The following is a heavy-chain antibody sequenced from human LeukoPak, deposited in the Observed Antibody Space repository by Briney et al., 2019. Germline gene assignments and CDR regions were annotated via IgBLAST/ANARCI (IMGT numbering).Heavy chain of an antibody. CDR3: ARDYGGNLDY. V-gene: IGHV4-39*07. J-gene: IGHJ4*02. Sequence: SETLSLTCTVSGGSISSSSYYWGWIRQPPGKGLEWIGSIYYSGSTYYNPSLKSRVTISVDTSKNQFSLKLSSVTAADTAVYYCARDYGGNLDYWGQGTLVTVSS. D-gene: IGHD4-23*01. CDR2: IYYSGST. CDR1: GGSISSSSYY.